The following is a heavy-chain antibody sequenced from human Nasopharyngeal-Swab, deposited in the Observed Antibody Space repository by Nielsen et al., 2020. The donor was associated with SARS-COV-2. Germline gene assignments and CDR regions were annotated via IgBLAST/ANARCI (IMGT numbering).Heavy chain of an antibody. CDR3: ARAAITMIVVVSAFDI. D-gene: IGHD3-22*01. CDR2: IYYSGST. J-gene: IGHJ3*02. Sequence: WIRQPPGKGLEWIGYIYYSGSTYYNPSLKSRVTISVDTSKNQFSLKLSSVTAADTAVYYCARAAITMIVVVSAFDIWDQGTMVTVSS. V-gene: IGHV4-31*02.